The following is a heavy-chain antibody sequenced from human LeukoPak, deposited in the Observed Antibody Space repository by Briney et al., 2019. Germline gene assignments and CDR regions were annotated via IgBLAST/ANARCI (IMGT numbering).Heavy chain of an antibody. CDR2: IYYSGDT. CDR1: RGSISGYS. CDR3: VRGPYGASISKWFDP. D-gene: IGHD4/OR15-4a*01. Sequence: SETLSLTCTVSRGSISGYSWSWIRQSPGGGLDWIGYIYYSGDTAYNPSLRSRVTLSVDTSKNQFSLQLRSVTTADTAVYYCVRGPYGASISKWFDPWGQGTQVIVSP. V-gene: IGHV4-59*01. J-gene: IGHJ5*02.